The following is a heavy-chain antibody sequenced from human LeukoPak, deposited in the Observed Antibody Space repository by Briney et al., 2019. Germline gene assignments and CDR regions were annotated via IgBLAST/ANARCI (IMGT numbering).Heavy chain of an antibody. D-gene: IGHD2-2*01. Sequence: GASVKVSCKVSGHTLTELSMHWVRQAPGKGLEWMGGFDPEDGETIYAQKFQGRVTMTEDTSTDTAYMELSSLRSEDTAVYYCATVMLNCSSTSCYQYYFDYWGQGTLVTVSS. V-gene: IGHV1-24*01. CDR1: GHTLTELS. J-gene: IGHJ4*02. CDR2: FDPEDGET. CDR3: ATVMLNCSSTSCYQYYFDY.